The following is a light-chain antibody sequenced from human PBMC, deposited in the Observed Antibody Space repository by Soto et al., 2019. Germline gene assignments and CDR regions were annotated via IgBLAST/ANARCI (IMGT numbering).Light chain of an antibody. CDR3: MQALESPLT. CDR2: LGS. CDR1: QSLLHSNGYNY. Sequence: DIVMTQSPLSLPVTPGEPASISCRSSQSLLHSNGYNYLDWYLQKPGQSPQVLIYLGSNRASGVPDRFSGSGSGTDFTLKISRVEAGDIGTYYCMQALESPLTLGGGTKVDIK. V-gene: IGKV2-28*01. J-gene: IGKJ4*01.